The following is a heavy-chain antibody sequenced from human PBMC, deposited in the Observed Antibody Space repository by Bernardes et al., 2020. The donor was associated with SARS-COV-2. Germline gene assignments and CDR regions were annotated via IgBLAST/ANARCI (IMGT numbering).Heavy chain of an antibody. D-gene: IGHD6-13*01. Sequence: GGSLRLSCVGSQFTFSRYWMNWVRQAPGKGLEWVSAISGSGGSTYYADSVKGRFTISRDNSKNTLYLQMNSLRAEDTAVYYCAKFRRSSRLVWFDPWGQGTLVTVSS. CDR2: ISGSGGST. CDR3: AKFRRSSRLVWFDP. CDR1: QFTFSRYW. V-gene: IGHV3-23*01. J-gene: IGHJ5*02.